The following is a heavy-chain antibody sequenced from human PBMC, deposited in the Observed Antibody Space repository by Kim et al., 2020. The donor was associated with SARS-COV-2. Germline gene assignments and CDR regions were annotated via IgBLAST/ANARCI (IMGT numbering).Heavy chain of an antibody. V-gene: IGHV3-23*01. J-gene: IGHJ4*02. Sequence: DSLKGRFTISRDNSNNTLYLQMNSLRAEDTAVDYCAKGITYYYGSGLFDYWGQGTLVTVSS. CDR3: AKGITYYYGSGLFDY. D-gene: IGHD3-10*01.